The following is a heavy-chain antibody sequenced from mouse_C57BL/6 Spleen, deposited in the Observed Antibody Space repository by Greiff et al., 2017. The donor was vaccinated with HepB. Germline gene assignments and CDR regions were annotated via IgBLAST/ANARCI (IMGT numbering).Heavy chain of an antibody. CDR2: IEPSDSYT. Sequence: QVQLQQPGAELVRPGTSVKLSCKASGYTFTSYWMHWVKQRPGQGLEWIGVIEPSDSYTNYNQKFKGKATLTVDTSSSTAYMQLRSLTSEDSAVYYCATNPLYDYDGYFDYWGQGTTLTVSS. CDR1: GYTFTSYW. CDR3: ATNPLYDYDGYFDY. J-gene: IGHJ2*01. V-gene: IGHV1-59*01. D-gene: IGHD2-4*01.